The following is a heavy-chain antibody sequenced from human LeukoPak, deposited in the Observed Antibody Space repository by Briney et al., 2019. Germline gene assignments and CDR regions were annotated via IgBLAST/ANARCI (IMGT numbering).Heavy chain of an antibody. V-gene: IGHV5-51*01. Sequence: EESLKISCKGSGYSFTSYWIGWVRQMPGKGLEWMGIIYPGDSDTRYRPSFQGQVTISADKSISTAYLQWSSLKASDTAMYYCARRLYSGSYSYYFDYWGQGTLVTVSS. D-gene: IGHD1-26*01. CDR3: ARRLYSGSYSYYFDY. CDR2: IYPGDSDT. J-gene: IGHJ4*02. CDR1: GYSFTSYW.